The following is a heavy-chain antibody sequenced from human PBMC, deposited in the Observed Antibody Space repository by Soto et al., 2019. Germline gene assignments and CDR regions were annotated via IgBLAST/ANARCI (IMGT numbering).Heavy chain of an antibody. CDR3: AHTLRGYPPSGAFDI. CDR1: GFSLSTSGVG. J-gene: IGHJ3*02. V-gene: IGHV2-5*01. D-gene: IGHD5-12*01. Sequence: ITLKESGPTLVKPTQPLTLTCTFSGFSLSTSGVGVGWIRQPPGKALEWLALIYWNDDKRYTPSLKSRLTIPKDNSKNQVDLTMANMDPVDTATYYGAHTLRGYPPSGAFDIWGQGTMVTVAS. CDR2: IYWNDDK.